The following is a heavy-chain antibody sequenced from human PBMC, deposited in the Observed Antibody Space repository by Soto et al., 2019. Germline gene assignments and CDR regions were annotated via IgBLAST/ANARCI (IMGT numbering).Heavy chain of an antibody. Sequence: GGSLRLSCAASGFTFSSYGMHWVRQAPGKGLEWVAVISYDGSNKYYADSVKGRFTISRDNSKNTLYLQMNSLRAEDTAVYYCAKGYNSGLNYFDSWGQGTLVTVSS. V-gene: IGHV3-30*18. CDR2: ISYDGSNK. CDR3: AKGYNSGLNYFDS. D-gene: IGHD5-18*01. CDR1: GFTFSSYG. J-gene: IGHJ4*02.